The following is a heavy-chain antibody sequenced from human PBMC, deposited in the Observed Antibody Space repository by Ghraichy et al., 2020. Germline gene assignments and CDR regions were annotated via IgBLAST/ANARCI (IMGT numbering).Heavy chain of an antibody. CDR2: ITGSSRTK. Sequence: AGSLRLSCVGSGFTFNGYSMNWVRQSPGKGLEWVSYITGSSRTKSYADSVKGRFTISRDNARNSLFLQMNSLRDEDTAVYYCARGSTVVRFYYYDGMDVWGQGTTVTVSS. V-gene: IGHV3-48*02. D-gene: IGHD4-23*01. J-gene: IGHJ6*02. CDR1: GFTFNGYS. CDR3: ARGSTVVRFYYYDGMDV.